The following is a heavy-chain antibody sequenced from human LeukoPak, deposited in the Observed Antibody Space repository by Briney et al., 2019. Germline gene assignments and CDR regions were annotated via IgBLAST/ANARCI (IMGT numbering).Heavy chain of an antibody. CDR2: IYYSGST. J-gene: IGHJ4*02. V-gene: IGHV4-61*01. Sequence: SETLSLTCNVSGGSVNSGNYYWSWIRQPPGKGLEWIGFIYYSGSTNYNPSLKSRVTISVDTSKNQFSLKLSSVTAADTAVYYCARDPSGYFNYWGQGTLATVSS. D-gene: IGHD3-22*01. CDR1: GGSVNSGNYY. CDR3: ARDPSGYFNY.